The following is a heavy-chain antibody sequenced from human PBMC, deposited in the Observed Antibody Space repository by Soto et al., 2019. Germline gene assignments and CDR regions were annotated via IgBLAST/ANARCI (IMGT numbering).Heavy chain of an antibody. CDR3: ARGGAITMVRGHIDY. J-gene: IGHJ4*02. V-gene: IGHV4-34*01. Sequence: QVQLQQWGAGLLKPSETLSLTCAVYGGSFSGYYWSWIRQPPGKGLEWIGEINHSGSTNYNPSLKSRVTISVYTSKNQFSLKLSSVTAADTAVYYCARGGAITMVRGHIDYWGQGTLVTVSS. CDR1: GGSFSGYY. CDR2: INHSGST. D-gene: IGHD3-10*01.